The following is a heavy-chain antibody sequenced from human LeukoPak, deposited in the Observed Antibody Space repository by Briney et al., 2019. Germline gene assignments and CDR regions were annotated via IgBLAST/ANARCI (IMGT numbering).Heavy chain of an antibody. V-gene: IGHV7-4-1*02. D-gene: IGHD6-13*01. J-gene: IGHJ6*02. CDR3: ARVVRSSSWDYYYYGMDV. CDR2: TNTNTGNP. Sequence: ASVKVSCKASGYTFTSYAMNWVRQAPGQGLEWMGWTNTNTGNPTYAQGFTGRFVFSLDTSVSTAYLQISSLKAEDTAVYYCARVVRSSSWDYYYYGMDVWGQGTTVTVSS. CDR1: GYTFTSYA.